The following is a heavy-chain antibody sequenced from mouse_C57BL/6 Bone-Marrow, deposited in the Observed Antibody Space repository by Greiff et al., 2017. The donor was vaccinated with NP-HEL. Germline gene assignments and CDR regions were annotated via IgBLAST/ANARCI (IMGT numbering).Heavy chain of an antibody. CDR2: IYPGGGYT. V-gene: IGHV1-63*01. J-gene: IGHJ2*01. D-gene: IGHD3-2*02. Sequence: QVQLQQSGAELVRPGTSVKMSCKASGYTFTNYWIGWAKQRPGHGLEWIGDIYPGGGYTNYNEKFKGKATLTADKSSSTAYMQFSSLTSEDSAFYYCARWGSSGWDYWGQGTTLTVSS. CDR1: GYTFTNYW. CDR3: ARWGSSGWDY.